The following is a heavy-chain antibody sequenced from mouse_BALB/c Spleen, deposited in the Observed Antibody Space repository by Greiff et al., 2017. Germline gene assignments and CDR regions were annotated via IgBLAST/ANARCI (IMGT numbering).Heavy chain of an antibody. CDR1: GYTFPSYW. D-gene: IGHD1-1*01. V-gene: IGHV1S22*01. CDR3: TRWLVAVDAMDY. CDR2: IYPGSGST. Sequence: LKQPGAELVRPGASVKLSCKASGYTFPSYWMHWVKQRPGQGLEWIGNIYPGSGSTNYDEKFKSKATLTVDTSSSTAYMQLSSLTSEDSAVYYCTRWLVAVDAMDYWGQGTSVTVSA. J-gene: IGHJ4*01.